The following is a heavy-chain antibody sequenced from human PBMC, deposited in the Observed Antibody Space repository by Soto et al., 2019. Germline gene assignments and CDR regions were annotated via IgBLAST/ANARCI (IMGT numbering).Heavy chain of an antibody. J-gene: IGHJ6*02. D-gene: IGHD3-10*01. CDR1: GGSISSSNW. Sequence: SETLSLTCAVSGGSISSSNWWSWVRQPPGKGLEWIGEIYHSGSTNYNPSLKSRVTISVDKSKNQFSLKLSSVTAADTAVYYCATAGGYYYYGMDVWGQGTTVTVSS. CDR3: ATAGGYYYYGMDV. CDR2: IYHSGST. V-gene: IGHV4-4*02.